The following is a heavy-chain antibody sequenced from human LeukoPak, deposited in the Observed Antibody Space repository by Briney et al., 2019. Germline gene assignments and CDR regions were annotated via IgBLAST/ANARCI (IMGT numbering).Heavy chain of an antibody. D-gene: IGHD5-12*01. J-gene: IGHJ4*02. V-gene: IGHV4-4*02. Sequence: PSGTLPLTCAVSAGFINSSNWWSWVRQPPGKGLEWIGEIFHTGDANYNPSLKSRVTMSVDKSKNQFSLRLSSVTAADTAMYFCVRDRNSNLRLGFWGQGALVTVSS. CDR3: VRDRNSNLRLGF. CDR2: IFHTGDA. CDR1: AGFINSSNW.